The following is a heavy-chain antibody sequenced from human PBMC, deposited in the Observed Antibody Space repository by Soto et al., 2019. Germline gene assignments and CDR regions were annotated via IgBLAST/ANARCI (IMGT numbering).Heavy chain of an antibody. CDR3: ARGRLANWFDP. Sequence: GGSLRLSCAASGFTFSSYDMHWVRQATGKGLEWVSAIGTAGDTYYPGSVKGRFTISRENAKNSLYLQMNSLRAGDTAVYYCARGRLANWFDPWGQGTLVTVSS. V-gene: IGHV3-13*01. J-gene: IGHJ5*02. CDR2: IGTAGDT. CDR1: GFTFSSYD. D-gene: IGHD6-19*01.